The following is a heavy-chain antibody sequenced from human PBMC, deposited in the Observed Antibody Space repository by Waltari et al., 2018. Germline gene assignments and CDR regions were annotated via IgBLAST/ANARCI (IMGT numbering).Heavy chain of an antibody. J-gene: IGHJ4*02. V-gene: IGHV3-7*01. CDR3: ARNSKYYDFWSGYWDY. Sequence: EVQLVESGGGLVQPGGSLRLSCAASGFTFSSYWMSWVRQAPGKGLECVANRKQDGSEKYYVDSVKGRFTISRDNAKNSLYLQMNSLRAEDTAVYYCARNSKYYDFWSGYWDYWGQGTLVTVSS. CDR1: GFTFSSYW. CDR2: RKQDGSEK. D-gene: IGHD3-3*01.